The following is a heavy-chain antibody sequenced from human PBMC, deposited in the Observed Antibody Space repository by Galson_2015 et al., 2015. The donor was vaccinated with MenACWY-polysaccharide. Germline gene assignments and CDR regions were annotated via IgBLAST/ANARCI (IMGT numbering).Heavy chain of an antibody. CDR3: ARGAGLENHDAFDI. V-gene: IGHV3-21*01. D-gene: IGHD5-24*01. J-gene: IGHJ3*02. CDR2: ISGSSSYI. CDR1: GVTFSSYS. Sequence: SLRLSCAAAGVTFSSYSMTWVRQAPGKGLEWVSSISGSSSYIDYADSLKGRFTISRDNAKNSLYLQMNTLRAEDTAVYFCARGAGLENHDAFDIWGLGTMVTVSS.